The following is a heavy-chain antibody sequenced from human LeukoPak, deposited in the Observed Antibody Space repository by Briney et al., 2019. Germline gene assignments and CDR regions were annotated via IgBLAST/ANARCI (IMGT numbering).Heavy chain of an antibody. CDR1: GFLYSSYS. D-gene: IGHD3-22*01. V-gene: IGHV3-48*01. CDR2: ISVDSSAI. Sequence: GGSLRLSCAPSGFLYSSYSMNWVRQTPGKGLEWVAYISVDSSAIYCADSVKGRFTISRDNAKKSLFLQMNSLRVEDTAVYYCARDTYYYNSGTSWSDVFDTWGQGTMVTVSS. J-gene: IGHJ3*02. CDR3: ARDTYYYNSGTSWSDVFDT.